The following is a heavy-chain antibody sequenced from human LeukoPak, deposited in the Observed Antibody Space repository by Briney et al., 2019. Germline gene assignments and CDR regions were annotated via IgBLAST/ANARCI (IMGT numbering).Heavy chain of an antibody. J-gene: IGHJ4*02. D-gene: IGHD2-2*01. Sequence: SETLSLTCAVYGGSFSGYYWSWIRQPPGKGLEWIGEINHSGSTNYNPSLKSQVTISVDTSKNQFSLKLSSVTAADTAVYYCARGGWRYHLHWGQGTLVTVSS. V-gene: IGHV4-34*01. CDR3: ARGGWRYHLH. CDR1: GGSFSGYY. CDR2: INHSGST.